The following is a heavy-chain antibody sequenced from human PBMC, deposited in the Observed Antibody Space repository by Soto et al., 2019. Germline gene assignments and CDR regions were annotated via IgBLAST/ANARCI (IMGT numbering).Heavy chain of an antibody. Sequence: ASETLSLTCTVSGGSISSYYWSWIRQPPGKGLEWIGCIYYSGSTNYNPSLKSRVTISVDTSKNQFSLKLSSVTAADTAVYYCASTPLGSGWSLGRYWGQGTLVTVSS. CDR1: GGSISSYY. CDR2: IYYSGST. V-gene: IGHV4-59*01. D-gene: IGHD6-19*01. J-gene: IGHJ4*02. CDR3: ASTPLGSGWSLGRY.